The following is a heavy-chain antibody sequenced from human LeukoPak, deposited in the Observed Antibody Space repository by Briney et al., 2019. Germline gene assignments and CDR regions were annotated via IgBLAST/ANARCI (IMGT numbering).Heavy chain of an antibody. V-gene: IGHV1-69*13. Sequence: SVKVSCKASGGTFSSYAIRWVRQAPGQGLEWMGGIIPIFGTANYAQKFQGRVTITADESTSTAYMELSSLRSEDTAVYYCARDLAGYCTNGVCYDPWGQGTLVTVSS. D-gene: IGHD2-8*01. CDR1: GGTFSSYA. CDR2: IIPIFGTA. J-gene: IGHJ5*02. CDR3: ARDLAGYCTNGVCYDP.